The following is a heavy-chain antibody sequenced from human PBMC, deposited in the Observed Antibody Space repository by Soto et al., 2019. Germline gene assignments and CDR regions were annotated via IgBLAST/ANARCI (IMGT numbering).Heavy chain of an antibody. CDR1: GYTFTSYY. CDR2: INPSGGST. Sequence: QVQLVQSGAEVKKPGASVKVSCKASGYTFTSYYMHWVRQAPGQGLEWMGIINPSGGSTSYAQKFQGRVTMTRETSTSTVYMELSSLRSEDTAVYYCARDRSPSRGYYGSGSYSRFDPWGQGTLVTVSS. V-gene: IGHV1-46*01. D-gene: IGHD3-10*01. CDR3: ARDRSPSRGYYGSGSYSRFDP. J-gene: IGHJ5*02.